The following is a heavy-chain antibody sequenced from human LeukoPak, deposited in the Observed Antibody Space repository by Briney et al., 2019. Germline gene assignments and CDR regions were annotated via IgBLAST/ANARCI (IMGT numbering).Heavy chain of an antibody. CDR2: INQDGTEE. Sequence: GGSLRLSCAASGFTFSSYAMSWVRQAPGKGLEWVANINQDGTEEYYVDSVKGRVTISRDNAKNSLYLQMNSLRAEDTAVYYCARESTMVRGVLDYWGQGTLVTVSS. J-gene: IGHJ4*02. D-gene: IGHD3-10*01. V-gene: IGHV3-7*01. CDR1: GFTFSSYA. CDR3: ARESTMVRGVLDY.